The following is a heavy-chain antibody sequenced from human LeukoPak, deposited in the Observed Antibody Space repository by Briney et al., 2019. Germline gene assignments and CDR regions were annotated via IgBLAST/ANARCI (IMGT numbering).Heavy chain of an antibody. CDR2: ISAYNGNT. CDR3: ARGVTMIVAPGDAFDI. V-gene: IGHV1-18*01. Sequence: EWMGWISAYNGNTNYAQKLQGRVTMTTDTSTSTAYMELRSLRSDDTAVYYCARGVTMIVAPGDAFDIWGQGTMVTVSS. D-gene: IGHD3-22*01. J-gene: IGHJ3*02.